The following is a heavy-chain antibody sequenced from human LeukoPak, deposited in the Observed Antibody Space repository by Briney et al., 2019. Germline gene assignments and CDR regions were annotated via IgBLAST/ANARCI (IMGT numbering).Heavy chain of an antibody. Sequence: GGSLRLSCAASGFTFSSYAMSWVRQAPGKGLEWVSAISGSGGSTYYADSVKGRFTISRDNSKNTLYLQMNSVRAEDTAVYYCAKGRKRTTVTTFDYWGQGTLVTVSS. CDR2: ISGSGGST. CDR3: AKGRKRTTVTTFDY. J-gene: IGHJ4*02. V-gene: IGHV3-23*01. D-gene: IGHD4-17*01. CDR1: GFTFSSYA.